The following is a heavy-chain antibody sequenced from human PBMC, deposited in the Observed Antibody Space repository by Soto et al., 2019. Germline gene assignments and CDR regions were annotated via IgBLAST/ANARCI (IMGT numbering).Heavy chain of an antibody. J-gene: IGHJ4*02. CDR2: IYHSGNT. D-gene: IGHD2-2*02. Sequence: SETLSLTCTVSGGSITTGGSYWSWIGQHPGKGLEWIGNIYHSGNTYYNPSLKSRLTISVDTSKNHFSLMVDSVTAADTAVYYCARARFQVLYGKPYFDSWGQGTLVTVSS. CDR3: ARARFQVLYGKPYFDS. V-gene: IGHV4-31*03. CDR1: GGSITTGGSY.